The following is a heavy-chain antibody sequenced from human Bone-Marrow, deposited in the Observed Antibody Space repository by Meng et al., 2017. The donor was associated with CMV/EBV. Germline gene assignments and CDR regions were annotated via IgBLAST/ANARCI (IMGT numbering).Heavy chain of an antibody. CDR2: ISSSSSYI. V-gene: IGHV3-21*01. D-gene: IGHD2-2*01. CDR1: GFTFSSYS. J-gene: IGHJ5*02. CDR3: ARDGTVVVMSEGFRWFDP. Sequence: LSLTCAASGFTFSSYSMNWVRQAPGKGLEWVSSISSSSSYIYYADSVKGRFTISRDNAKNSLYLQMNSLRAEDTAVYYCARDGTVVVMSEGFRWFDPWGQGTLVTVSS.